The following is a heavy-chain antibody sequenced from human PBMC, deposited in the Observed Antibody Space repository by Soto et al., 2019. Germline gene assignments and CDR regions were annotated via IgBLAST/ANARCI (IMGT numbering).Heavy chain of an antibody. CDR2: IYYRGTT. Sequence: SETLSLTCTVSGGSISSSSYYWGWIRQPPGKGLEWIGNIYYRGTTYYNPSPKSRVTISVDTSKNQFSLKLASVTAADTAVYYCARDYGDYQFDYWGQGTLVTVSS. CDR1: GGSISSSSYY. D-gene: IGHD4-17*01. CDR3: ARDYGDYQFDY. J-gene: IGHJ4*02. V-gene: IGHV4-39*02.